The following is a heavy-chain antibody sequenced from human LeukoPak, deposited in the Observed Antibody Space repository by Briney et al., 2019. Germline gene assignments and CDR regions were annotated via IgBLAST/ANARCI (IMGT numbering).Heavy chain of an antibody. CDR2: ISGSGGST. Sequence: GGSLRLSCAASGFTFSSYSMNWVRQAPGKGLEWVSAISGSGGSTYYADSVKGRFTISRDNSKNTLYLQMNSLRAEDTAVYYCAKRGGRTGYYKDYYFDYWGQGTLVTVAS. J-gene: IGHJ4*02. CDR1: GFTFSSYS. CDR3: AKRGGRTGYYKDYYFDY. D-gene: IGHD3-9*01. V-gene: IGHV3-23*01.